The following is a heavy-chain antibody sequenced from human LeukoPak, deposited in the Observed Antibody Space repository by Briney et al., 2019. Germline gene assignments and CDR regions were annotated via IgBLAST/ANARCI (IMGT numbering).Heavy chain of an antibody. CDR1: GFTFSSYA. Sequence: PGGSLRLSCAASGFTFSSYAMHWVRQAPGKGLEWVAVISYDGSNKYYADSVKGRFTIPRDNSKNTLYLQMNGLRAEDTAVYYCASHAAAGTEWFDPWGQGTLVTVSS. CDR2: ISYDGSNK. D-gene: IGHD6-13*01. CDR3: ASHAAAGTEWFDP. J-gene: IGHJ5*02. V-gene: IGHV3-30*04.